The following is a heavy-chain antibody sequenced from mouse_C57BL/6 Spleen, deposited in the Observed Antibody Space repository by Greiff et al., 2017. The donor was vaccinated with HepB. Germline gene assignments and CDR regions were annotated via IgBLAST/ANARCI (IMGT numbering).Heavy chain of an antibody. CDR2: INPNNGGT. Sequence: EVQLQQSGPELVKPGASVKISCKASGYTFTDYYMNWVKQSHGKSLEWIGDINPNNGGTSYNQKFKGKATLTVDKSSSTAYMELRSLTSEDSAVYYCARSQLGLFAYWGQGTLVTVSA. D-gene: IGHD4-1*02. CDR3: ARSQLGLFAY. CDR1: GYTFTDYY. V-gene: IGHV1-26*01. J-gene: IGHJ3*01.